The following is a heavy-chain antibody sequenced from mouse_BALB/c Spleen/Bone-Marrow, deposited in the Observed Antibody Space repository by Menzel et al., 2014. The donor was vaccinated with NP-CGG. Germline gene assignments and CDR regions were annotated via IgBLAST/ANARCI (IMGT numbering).Heavy chain of an antibody. J-gene: IGHJ4*01. CDR2: LHYSGGT. CDR1: GYSITSGSS. CDR3: ERRNGNHDKDY. Sequence: VQLPQSGPALVKPSQSLSLTCTVTGYSITSGSSWHWTRQFPGNTLELIAYLHYSGGTNYNPSRKSRISITRDTSKNQFFLQLNSVTSEDTANYFRERRNGNHDKDYWGQGTSVNVAS. D-gene: IGHD1-2*01. V-gene: IGHV3-1*02.